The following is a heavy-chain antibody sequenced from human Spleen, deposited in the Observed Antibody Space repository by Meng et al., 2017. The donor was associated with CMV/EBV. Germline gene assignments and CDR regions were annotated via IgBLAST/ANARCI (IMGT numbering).Heavy chain of an antibody. Sequence: GESLKISCAASGFTFTTYWMSWVRQAPGKGLEWVANIKEVGTEKYLAGSVKGRFAISRDNAKSSIYLQMNSLRAEDTALYYCARISRGTGTIYLDYWGQGTPVTVSS. CDR1: GFTFTTYW. J-gene: IGHJ4*02. CDR2: IKEVGTEK. V-gene: IGHV3-7*01. CDR3: ARISRGTGTIYLDY. D-gene: IGHD1-1*01.